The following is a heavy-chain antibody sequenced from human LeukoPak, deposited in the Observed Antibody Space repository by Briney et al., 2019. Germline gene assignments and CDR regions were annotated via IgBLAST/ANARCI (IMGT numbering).Heavy chain of an antibody. CDR2: INWNGGST. CDR1: GFTFDDYG. J-gene: IGHJ4*02. V-gene: IGHV3-20*04. Sequence: GGSLRLSCAASGFTFDDYGMSWVRQAPGKGLEWVSGINWNGGSTGYADSVKGRFTISRDNAKNSLYLQMNSLRAEDTAVYYCAIYDGSGSYFDYWGQGTLVTVSS. CDR3: AIYDGSGSYFDY. D-gene: IGHD3-22*01.